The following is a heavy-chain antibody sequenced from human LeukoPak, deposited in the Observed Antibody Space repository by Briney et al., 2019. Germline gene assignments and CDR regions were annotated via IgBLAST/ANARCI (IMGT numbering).Heavy chain of an antibody. CDR1: GYTFNGYY. CDR3: ATSGGWKTNIVY. V-gene: IGHV1-2*02. J-gene: IGHJ4*02. D-gene: IGHD6-19*01. Sequence: ASVTVSCKASGYTFNGYYNHLVRQAPAQGLEWMGWINPNSGGTNYAQKFQGRVTMTRDTSISKAYLELSRLRSDDTAVFYSATSGGWKTNIVYWGQGTLVTVSS. CDR2: INPNSGGT.